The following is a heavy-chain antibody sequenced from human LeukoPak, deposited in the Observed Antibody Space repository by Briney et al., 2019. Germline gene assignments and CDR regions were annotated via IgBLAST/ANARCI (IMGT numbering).Heavy chain of an antibody. J-gene: IGHJ4*02. D-gene: IGHD3-22*01. CDR3: AKDGRYYYDSSGYYYFDY. V-gene: IGHV3-48*01. CDR1: GFTFSSYS. Sequence: GGSLRLSCAASGFTFSSYSMNWVRQAPGKGLEWVSYISSSSSTIYYADSVKGRFTISRDNSKNTLYLQMNSLRAEDTAVYYCAKDGRYYYDSSGYYYFDYWGQGTLVTVSS. CDR2: ISSSSSTI.